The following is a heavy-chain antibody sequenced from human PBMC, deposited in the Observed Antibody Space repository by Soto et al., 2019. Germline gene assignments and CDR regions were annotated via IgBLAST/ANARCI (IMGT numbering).Heavy chain of an antibody. CDR2: IYYSGST. J-gene: IGHJ5*02. Sequence: SETLSLTCSVSCGSINSSSYFWGWVRQPPGKGLEWIGSIYYSGSTYYNPSLRSRVTISVDTSKNQFSLKLSSVTAADTAVFYCARHYSSGSRNWFGPWGQGTLVTVSS. V-gene: IGHV4-39*01. CDR3: ARHYSSGSRNWFGP. CDR1: CGSINSSSYF. D-gene: IGHD6-19*01.